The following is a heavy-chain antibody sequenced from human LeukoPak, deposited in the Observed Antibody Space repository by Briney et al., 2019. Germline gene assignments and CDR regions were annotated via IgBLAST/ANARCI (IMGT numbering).Heavy chain of an antibody. CDR1: GYTFTTYG. D-gene: IGHD6-19*01. J-gene: IGHJ4*02. CDR2: ISAYNGNT. Sequence: ASVKVSSKASGYTFTTYGISWVRQAPGQGLEWMGWISAYNGNTNYAQKLQGRVTMTTDTSTSTAYMELRSLRSDDTAVYYCARASSSGWFDYWGQGTLVTVSS. CDR3: ARASSSGWFDY. V-gene: IGHV1-18*01.